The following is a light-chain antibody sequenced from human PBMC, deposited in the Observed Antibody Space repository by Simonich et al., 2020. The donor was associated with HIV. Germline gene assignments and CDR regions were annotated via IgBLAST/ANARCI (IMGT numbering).Light chain of an antibody. CDR1: QSINNW. CDR2: KAS. Sequence: IQMTQSPSTLSAFVGDRVTLTCRASQSINNWLAWYQQKPGKAPKLLIYKASSLESGVPSRFSGSGSGTEFTLTISSLQPDDFATYYCQQYNSYSTFGQGTKVEIK. V-gene: IGKV1-5*03. J-gene: IGKJ1*01. CDR3: QQYNSYST.